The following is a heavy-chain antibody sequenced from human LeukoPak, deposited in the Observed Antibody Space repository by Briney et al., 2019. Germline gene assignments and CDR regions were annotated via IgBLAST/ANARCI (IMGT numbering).Heavy chain of an antibody. V-gene: IGHV4-39*01. CDR1: GGSISSSSYY. J-gene: IGHJ6*02. CDR2: IYYSGST. Sequence: PSETLSLTCTVSGGSISSSSYYWGWIRQPPGKGLECIGSIYYSGSTYYNPSLKSRVTISVDTSKNQFSLKLSSVTAADTAVYYCARHPRGYSSSWYSGYYYYGMDVWGQGTTVTVSS. D-gene: IGHD6-13*01. CDR3: ARHPRGYSSSWYSGYYYYGMDV.